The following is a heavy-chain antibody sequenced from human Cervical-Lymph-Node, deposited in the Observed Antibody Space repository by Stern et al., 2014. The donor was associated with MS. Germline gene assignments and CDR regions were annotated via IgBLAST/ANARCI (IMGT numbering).Heavy chain of an antibody. Sequence: EVKLVQSGGGLVQPGGSLKLSCVASGIIFSGTSMHWVRQASGKGLEWIGRIRSRANGQTTVYTASVKGRFTISRDDSKNTAYLQMNSLKTEDTAVYYCVSDGSGWRNWGQGTLVTVSS. CDR3: VSDGSGWRN. CDR1: GIIFSGTS. CDR2: IRSRANGQTT. D-gene: IGHD3-10*01. V-gene: IGHV3-73*01. J-gene: IGHJ4*02.